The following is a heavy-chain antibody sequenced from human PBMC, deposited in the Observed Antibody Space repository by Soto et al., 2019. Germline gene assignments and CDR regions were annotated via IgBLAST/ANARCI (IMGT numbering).Heavy chain of an antibody. V-gene: IGHV3-23*01. Sequence: GGSLRLSCAASGFTFSNYAMGWVRQAPGKGLQWVSDISSSGDSTHYADSVKGRFTVSRDNSRNTLYLQMNSLRTEDTAVYYCAKDLQRVVRDYFDYWGQGNLVTVSS. CDR2: ISSSGDST. D-gene: IGHD2-21*01. J-gene: IGHJ4*02. CDR3: AKDLQRVVRDYFDY. CDR1: GFTFSNYA.